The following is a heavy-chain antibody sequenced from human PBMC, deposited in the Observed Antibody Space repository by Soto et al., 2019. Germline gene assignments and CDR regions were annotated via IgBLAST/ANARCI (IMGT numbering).Heavy chain of an antibody. CDR2: ISYDGSNK. J-gene: IGHJ6*02. CDR1: GLTFGGHD. D-gene: IGHD4-17*01. CDR3: AKDLQSYGDYDYYCYGMDV. V-gene: IGHV3-33*06. Sequence: HPGGSLRLSCAASGLTFGGHDMHWVRQAPGKGLEWVAVISYDGSNKYYADSVKGRFTISRDNFKNTLSLQMNSLRADDTAVYSCAKDLQSYGDYDYYCYGMDVWGLGTRVTVSS.